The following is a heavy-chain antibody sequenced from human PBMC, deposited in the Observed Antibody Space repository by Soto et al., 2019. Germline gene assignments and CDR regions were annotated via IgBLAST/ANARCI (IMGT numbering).Heavy chain of an antibody. V-gene: IGHV3-9*01. CDR1: GXTFGDYA. CDR2: ISWNSGSI. J-gene: IGHJ4*02. D-gene: IGHD6-19*01. CDR3: AKSHTTSGWYVTTDY. Sequence: SLRLSSAASGXTFGDYAMQWVRQAPGKGLEWVSAISWNSGSIAYADSVKGRFTISRDKAKNSLYLQMNSMRAEDTALYYCAKSHTTSGWYVTTDYWGQGTRVTVS.